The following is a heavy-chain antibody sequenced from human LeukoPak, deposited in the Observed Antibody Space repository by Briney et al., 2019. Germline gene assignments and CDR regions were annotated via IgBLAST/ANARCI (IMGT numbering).Heavy chain of an antibody. Sequence: GGSLRLSCAASGFTFSSNYMSWVRQAPGKGLEWVSVIYSGGSTYYADSVKGRFTISRDNSKNTLYLQMNSLRAEDTAVYYCAGSMAKYYFDYWGQGTLVIVSS. J-gene: IGHJ4*02. CDR3: AGSMAKYYFDY. CDR1: GFTFSSNY. V-gene: IGHV3-53*01. CDR2: IYSGGST. D-gene: IGHD2/OR15-2a*01.